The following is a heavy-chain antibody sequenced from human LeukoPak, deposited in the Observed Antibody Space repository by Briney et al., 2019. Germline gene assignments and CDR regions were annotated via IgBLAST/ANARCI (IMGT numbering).Heavy chain of an antibody. V-gene: IGHV3-11*06. Sequence: GGSLRLSCAASGFTFSDQYMNWIRQAPGKGLEWISYISGSSSDTNYADSVKGRFTISRGNAKNSLYLQMNSLRPEDTAVYYCARVARLADYWGQGTLVTVSS. CDR1: GFTFSDQY. D-gene: IGHD3-3*02. CDR3: ARVARLADY. CDR2: ISGSSSDT. J-gene: IGHJ4*02.